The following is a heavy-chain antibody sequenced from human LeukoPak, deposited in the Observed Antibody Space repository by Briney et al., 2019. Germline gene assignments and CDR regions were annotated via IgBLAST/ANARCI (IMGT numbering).Heavy chain of an antibody. V-gene: IGHV4-59*01. CDR1: GGSISSYY. Sequence: SETLSLTCTASGGSISSYYWSWIRQPPGKGLEWIGYIYYSGSTNYNPSLKSRVTISVDTSKNQFSLKLSSVTAADTAVYYCARRPIKRGMDVWGQGTTVTVSS. J-gene: IGHJ6*02. CDR3: ARRPIKRGMDV. CDR2: IYYSGST. D-gene: IGHD3-9*01.